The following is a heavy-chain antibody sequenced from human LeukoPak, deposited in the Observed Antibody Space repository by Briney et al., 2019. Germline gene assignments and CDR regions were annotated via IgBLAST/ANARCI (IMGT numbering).Heavy chain of an antibody. CDR3: ARGGMANDY. Sequence: SETLSLTCTVSGGSISSYYWSWIRQPPGKGLEWIGEINHSGSTNYNPSLKSRVTISVDTSKNQFSLKLSSVTAADTAVYYCARGGMANDYWGQGTLVTVSS. J-gene: IGHJ4*02. CDR1: GGSISSYY. CDR2: INHSGST. D-gene: IGHD5-24*01. V-gene: IGHV4-34*01.